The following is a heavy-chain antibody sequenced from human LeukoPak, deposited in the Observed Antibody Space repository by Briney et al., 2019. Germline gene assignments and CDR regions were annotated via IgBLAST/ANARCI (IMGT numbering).Heavy chain of an antibody. V-gene: IGHV1-18*01. CDR1: GGTFSSYA. CDR3: AKYGDYVNPCFDY. CDR2: INAYNGNT. D-gene: IGHD4-17*01. Sequence: GASVKVSCKASGGTFSSYAISWVRQAPGQGLEWMGWINAYNGNTNYAQKLQGRVTMTTDTSTSTAYMELRSLRSDDTAVYYCAKYGDYVNPCFDYWGQGTLVTVSS. J-gene: IGHJ4*02.